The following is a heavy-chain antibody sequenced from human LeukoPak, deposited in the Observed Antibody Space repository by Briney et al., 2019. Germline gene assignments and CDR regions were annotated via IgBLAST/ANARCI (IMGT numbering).Heavy chain of an antibody. CDR1: GFTFNDFA. V-gene: IGHV3-23*01. CDR2: IGDAGT. Sequence: PGGSLRLSCAASGFTFNDFAMTWVRQAPGKGLEWVSSIGDAGTYYADSVKGRFTISRDNSKNMLYLQLNSLRAGDTAMYYCAKNLGPFDVQGQGTMVTVSS. D-gene: IGHD3-16*01. J-gene: IGHJ3*01. CDR3: AKNLGPFDV.